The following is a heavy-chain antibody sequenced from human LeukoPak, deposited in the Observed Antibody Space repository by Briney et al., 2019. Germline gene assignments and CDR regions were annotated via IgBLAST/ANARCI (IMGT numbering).Heavy chain of an antibody. V-gene: IGHV4-59*01. CDR2: IYYGGST. Sequence: SETLSLTCTVSGGSISSYYWSWIRQPPGKGLEWIGYIYYGGSTNYNPSLKSRVTISVDTSKNQFSLKLSSVTAADTAVYYCARGGANYDILTGYTSYYFDYWGQGTLVTVSS. J-gene: IGHJ4*02. CDR3: ARGGANYDILTGYTSYYFDY. CDR1: GGSISSYY. D-gene: IGHD3-9*01.